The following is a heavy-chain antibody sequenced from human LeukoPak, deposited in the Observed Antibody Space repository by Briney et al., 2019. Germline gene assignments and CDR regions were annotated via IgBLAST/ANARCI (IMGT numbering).Heavy chain of an antibody. Sequence: GGSLRLPCAASGFTFSSYSMNWVRQAPGKGLEWVSSISSGSTYMYYADSAKGRFTISRDNSKNTLYLQMNSLRAEDTAVYYCAKASYFGVVVWWGQGTLSPSPQ. CDR3: AKASYFGVVVW. CDR2: ISSGSTYM. V-gene: IGHV3-21*04. J-gene: IGHJ4*02. CDR1: GFTFSSYS. D-gene: IGHD3-3*01.